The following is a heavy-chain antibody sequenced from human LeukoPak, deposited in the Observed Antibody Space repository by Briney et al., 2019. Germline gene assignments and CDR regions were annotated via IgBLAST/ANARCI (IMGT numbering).Heavy chain of an antibody. CDR3: ARGLPLRFLEWFFDY. CDR1: GFTFSSYG. V-gene: IGHV3-33*01. CDR2: IWYDGSNK. D-gene: IGHD3-3*01. J-gene: IGHJ4*02. Sequence: GGSLRLSCAASGFTFSSYGMHWVRQAPGKGLEWVAVIWYDGSNKYYADSVKGRFTISRDNSKNTLYLQMNSLRAEDTAVYYCARGLPLRFLEWFFDYWGQGTLVTVSS.